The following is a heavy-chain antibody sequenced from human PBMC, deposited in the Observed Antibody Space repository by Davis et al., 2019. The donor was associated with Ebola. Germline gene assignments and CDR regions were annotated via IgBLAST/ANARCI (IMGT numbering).Heavy chain of an antibody. CDR2: INTNTGNP. CDR3: ARGQQLWHDAFDI. Sequence: ASVKVSCKASGYTFTTHSMNWVRQAPGQGLEWMGWINTNTGNPTYAQGFTGRFVFSLDTSVSTAYLQISSLKAEDTAVYYCARGQQLWHDAFDIWGQGTMVTVSS. CDR1: GYTFTTHS. V-gene: IGHV7-4-1*02. J-gene: IGHJ3*02. D-gene: IGHD6-13*01.